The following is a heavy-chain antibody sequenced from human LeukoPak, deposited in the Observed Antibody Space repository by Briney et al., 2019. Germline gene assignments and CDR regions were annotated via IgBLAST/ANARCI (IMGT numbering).Heavy chain of an antibody. CDR2: ISGSGGAT. Sequence: GGSLRLSCVASEFTFATYAMSWVRQAPGRGLEWVSAISGSGGATYYADSVKGRFTISRDNAKNSLYLQMSNLRAEDTAVYFCARGGGLDVWGQGATVTVSS. D-gene: IGHD3-16*01. CDR1: EFTFATYA. V-gene: IGHV3-23*01. J-gene: IGHJ6*02. CDR3: ARGGGLDV.